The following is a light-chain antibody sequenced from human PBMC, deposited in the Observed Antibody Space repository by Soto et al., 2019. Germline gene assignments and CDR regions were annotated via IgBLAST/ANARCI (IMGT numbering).Light chain of an antibody. CDR1: SSDVGSYNH. Sequence: QSALTQPASVSGSPGQSITISCTGTSSDVGSYNHVSWYQQHPGKAPKLMIYVVGKRPSGVSGRFSGSKSGNTASLTISGLQEDDDADYYCCAYSGSGAPDFFGAGTKLTVL. J-gene: IGLJ1*01. V-gene: IGLV2-23*02. CDR2: VVG. CDR3: CAYSGSGAPDF.